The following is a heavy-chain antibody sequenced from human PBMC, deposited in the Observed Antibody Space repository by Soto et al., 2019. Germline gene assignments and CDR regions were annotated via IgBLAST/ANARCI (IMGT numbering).Heavy chain of an antibody. Sequence: QIQLVQSGAEVKKPGASVKVSCKASGYTVTSYYMHWVRQAPGQGLEWMGIINPSGGSKTYAQKFQCRLTMTRDTSTSTVYMELSSLRSEDTAMYYCARTPGYTDRNYFDYWGQGTLVTVSS. D-gene: IGHD2-2*02. CDR2: INPSGGSK. J-gene: IGHJ4*02. CDR1: GYTVTSYY. V-gene: IGHV1-46*01. CDR3: ARTPGYTDRNYFDY.